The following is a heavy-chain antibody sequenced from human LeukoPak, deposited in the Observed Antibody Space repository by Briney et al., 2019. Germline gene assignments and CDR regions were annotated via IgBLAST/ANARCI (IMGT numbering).Heavy chain of an antibody. D-gene: IGHD1-26*01. CDR3: ARAYSGSYRGNFDY. Sequence: GRSLRLSCAAPGFTFNTYAIHWVRQAPGKGLEWVAVISYDGSYKYYADSVKGRFTISRDNSKNTLYLQMNSLRAEDTAVYYCARAYSGSYRGNFDYWGQGTLVTVSS. CDR1: GFTFNTYA. V-gene: IGHV3-30-3*01. CDR2: ISYDGSYK. J-gene: IGHJ4*02.